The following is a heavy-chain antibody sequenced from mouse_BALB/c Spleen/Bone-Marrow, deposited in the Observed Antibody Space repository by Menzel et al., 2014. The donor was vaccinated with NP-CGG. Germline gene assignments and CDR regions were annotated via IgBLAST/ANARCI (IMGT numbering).Heavy chain of an antibody. CDR3: ARYDGYYFDY. J-gene: IGHJ2*01. D-gene: IGHD2-3*01. V-gene: IGHV3-5*02. Sequence: VQLKESGPGLVKPSQTVSLTCTVTGISIXTGNYRWSWIRQFPGNKLEWIGYIYYSGTITYNPSLTSRTTITRDASKNQFFLEMNSLTAEDTATYYCARYDGYYFDYWGQGTTLTVSS. CDR1: GISIXTGNYR. CDR2: IYYSGTI.